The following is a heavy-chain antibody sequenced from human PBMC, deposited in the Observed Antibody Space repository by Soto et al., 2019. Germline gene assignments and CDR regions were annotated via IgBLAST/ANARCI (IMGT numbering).Heavy chain of an antibody. CDR1: GYSFTSYW. V-gene: IGHV5-51*01. D-gene: IGHD4-4*01. Sequence: GESLKISCKGSGYSFTSYWIGWVRQMPGKGLEWMGIIYPGDSDTSYSSSFQGQVTISADKSISTAYLQWSSLKASDTAMYYCARRSNYYYYGMDVWGQGTTVTVAS. J-gene: IGHJ6*02. CDR2: IYPGDSDT. CDR3: ARRSNYYYYGMDV.